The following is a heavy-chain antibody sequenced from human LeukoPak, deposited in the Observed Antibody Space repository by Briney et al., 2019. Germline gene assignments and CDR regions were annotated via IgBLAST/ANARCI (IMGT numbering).Heavy chain of an antibody. D-gene: IGHD6-6*01. CDR2: MYYSATT. J-gene: IGHJ4*02. Sequence: SETLSLTCTVSGDSIRSSHYYWGWIRQPPGKGLEWIGSMYYSATTYYNPSLKSRVTISVDKSKNQFSLKLSSVTAADTAVYYCARGMGMSIAVVDYWGQGTLVTVSS. CDR3: ARGMGMSIAVVDY. CDR1: GDSIRSSHYY. V-gene: IGHV4-39*07.